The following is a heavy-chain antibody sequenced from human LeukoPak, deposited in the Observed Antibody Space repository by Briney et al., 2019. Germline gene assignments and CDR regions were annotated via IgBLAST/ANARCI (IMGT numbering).Heavy chain of an antibody. CDR1: GFTFSSYG. J-gene: IGHJ4*02. CDR2: IRYDGSNK. V-gene: IGHV3-30*02. CDR3: ASPIAVAATGDY. Sequence: PGGSLRLSCAASGFTFSSYGMHWVRQAPGKGLEWVAFIRYDGSNKYYADSVKGRFTISRDNSKNTLYLQMNSLRAEDTAVYYCASPIAVAATGDYWGQGTLVTVSS. D-gene: IGHD6-19*01.